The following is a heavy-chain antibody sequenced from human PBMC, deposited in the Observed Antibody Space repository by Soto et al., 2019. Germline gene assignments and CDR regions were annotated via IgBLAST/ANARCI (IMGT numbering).Heavy chain of an antibody. CDR2: LNAGNGRT. CDR1: GYTVNSYA. J-gene: IGHJ4*02. Sequence: ASVKVSCKASGYTVNSYAMNWVRKAPGQRLEGMGLLNAGNGRTKYSQKFQGRVTITRDTSASTAYMELSSLRSEDTAVYYCARGGGYAAIVYLGQATLVNVCS. V-gene: IGHV1-3*01. D-gene: IGHD2-2*01. CDR3: ARGGGYAAIVY.